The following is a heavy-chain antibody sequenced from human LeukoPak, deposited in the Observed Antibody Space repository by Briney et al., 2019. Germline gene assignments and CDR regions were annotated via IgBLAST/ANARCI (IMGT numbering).Heavy chain of an antibody. V-gene: IGHV3-43*02. J-gene: IGHJ4*02. Sequence: PGGSLRPSCLPSGFTLHNYAMHWVRQAPGKGLECVSLISFDAGTTDYADSVKCRFTIARESSKNSLYLQMNSLRTEDTAVYYCAKVSDMATRWGNFDYWGQGTLVTVSS. CDR1: GFTLHNYA. CDR2: ISFDAGTT. CDR3: AKVSDMATRWGNFDY. D-gene: IGHD3-16*01.